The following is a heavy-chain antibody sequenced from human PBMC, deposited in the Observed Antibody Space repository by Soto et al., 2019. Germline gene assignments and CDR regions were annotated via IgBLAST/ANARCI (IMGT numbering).Heavy chain of an antibody. Sequence: PGGSLRLSCAASGFTFSSYGMHGVRQAPGKGLEWVAVIWYDGSNKYYADSVKGRFTISRDNSKNTLYLQMNSLRAEDTAVYYCARDLDTAMVTDVGYYFDYWGQGTLVTVS. CDR3: ARDLDTAMVTDVGYYFDY. V-gene: IGHV3-33*01. CDR2: IWYDGSNK. CDR1: GFTFSSYG. D-gene: IGHD5-18*01. J-gene: IGHJ4*02.